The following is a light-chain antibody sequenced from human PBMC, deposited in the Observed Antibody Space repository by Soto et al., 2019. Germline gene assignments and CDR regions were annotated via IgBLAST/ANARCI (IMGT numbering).Light chain of an antibody. CDR3: QQYGSSPSVT. CDR1: QRVRCSN. CDR2: GAS. V-gene: IGKV3-20*01. Sequence: EMVLTQSPGTLSLSPGERATLSCRASQRVRCSNLAWYHQRCGQAPRLLIYGASSRATDIPDRFSGSGSGTDFTLTISRLEPEDSAVDYCQQYGSSPSVTFGQGTRLEIQ. J-gene: IGKJ5*01.